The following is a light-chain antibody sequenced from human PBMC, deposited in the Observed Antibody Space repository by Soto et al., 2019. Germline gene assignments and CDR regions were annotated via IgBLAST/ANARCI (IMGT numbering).Light chain of an antibody. Sequence: QSVLTQPPSVSGTPGQRVTISCTGSSSNIGAGFDVHWYQQLPGTAPKLLIYGNVDRPSGVPDRFSGSQSGTSASLAITGLQAEDEADYYCQSYDNSLSGYVFGTGTKLTVL. CDR2: GNV. V-gene: IGLV1-40*01. CDR3: QSYDNSLSGYV. J-gene: IGLJ1*01. CDR1: SSNIGAGFD.